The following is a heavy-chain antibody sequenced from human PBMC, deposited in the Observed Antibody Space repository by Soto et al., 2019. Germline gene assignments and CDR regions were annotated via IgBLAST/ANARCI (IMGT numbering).Heavy chain of an antibody. CDR2: ISGSGGST. D-gene: IGHD3-22*01. Sequence: EVQLLESGGGLVQPGGSLRLSCAASGFTFSSYAMSWVRQAPGKGLEWVSAISGSGGSTYDADSVKGRFTISRDNSKNTLYLQMNSLRAEDTAVYYCAKFRHGSRILDYFDYWGQGTLVTVSS. CDR1: GFTFSSYA. CDR3: AKFRHGSRILDYFDY. J-gene: IGHJ4*02. V-gene: IGHV3-23*01.